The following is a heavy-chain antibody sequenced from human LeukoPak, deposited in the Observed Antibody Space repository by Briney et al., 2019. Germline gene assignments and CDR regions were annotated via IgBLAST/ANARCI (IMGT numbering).Heavy chain of an antibody. V-gene: IGHV4-59*01. J-gene: IGHJ6*02. CDR3: ARDTGGSGSYDV. CDR1: GGSISSYY. D-gene: IGHD3-10*01. Sequence: SETLSLTCTVSGGSISSYYWSWIRQPPGKGLEWIGYIYYSGSTNYNPSLKSRVTISVDTSKNQFSLKLSSVTAADTAVYYCARDTGGSGSYDVWGQGTTVTVSS. CDR2: IYYSGST.